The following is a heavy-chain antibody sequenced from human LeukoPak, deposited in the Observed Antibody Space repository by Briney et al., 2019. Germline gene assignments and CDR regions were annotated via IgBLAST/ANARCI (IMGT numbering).Heavy chain of an antibody. J-gene: IGHJ4*02. CDR3: ARSAPSSPVLRFLEWSRIRYYYFDY. CDR1: GYTFTSYD. Sequence: GASVKVSCKASGYTFTSYDINWVRQATGQGLEWMGWMNPNSGNTGYAQKFQGRVTMTRNTSISTAYMELSSLRSEDTAVYYCARSAPSSPVLRFLEWSRIRYYYFDYWGQGTLVTVSS. D-gene: IGHD3-3*01. CDR2: MNPNSGNT. V-gene: IGHV1-8*01.